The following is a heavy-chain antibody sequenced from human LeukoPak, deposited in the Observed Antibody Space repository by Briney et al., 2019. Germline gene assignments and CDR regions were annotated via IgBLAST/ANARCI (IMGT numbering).Heavy chain of an antibody. D-gene: IGHD2-2*01. CDR3: ARLRSAVVVPAAMAYDY. Sequence: PSETLSLTCAVYGGSFSGYYWSWIRQPPGKGLEWIGEINHSGSTNYNPSLKSRVTISVDTSKNQFSLKLSSVTAADTAVYYCARLRSAVVVPAAMAYDYWGQGTLVTVSS. CDR2: INHSGST. V-gene: IGHV4-34*01. J-gene: IGHJ4*02. CDR1: GGSFSGYY.